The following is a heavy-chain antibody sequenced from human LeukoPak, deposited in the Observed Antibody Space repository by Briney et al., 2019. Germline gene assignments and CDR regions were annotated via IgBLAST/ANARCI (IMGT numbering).Heavy chain of an antibody. V-gene: IGHV1-46*01. CDR1: GYTFTSYY. J-gene: IGHJ4*02. D-gene: IGHD2-2*01. Sequence: ASVKVSCKASGYTFTSYYMHWVRQAPGQGLEWMGIINPSGGSTSYAQKFQGRVTITTDESTSTAYMELSSLRSEDTAVYYCASRLLVASTSRWPPEGRHYFDYWGQGTLVTVSS. CDR2: INPSGGST. CDR3: ASRLLVASTSRWPPEGRHYFDY.